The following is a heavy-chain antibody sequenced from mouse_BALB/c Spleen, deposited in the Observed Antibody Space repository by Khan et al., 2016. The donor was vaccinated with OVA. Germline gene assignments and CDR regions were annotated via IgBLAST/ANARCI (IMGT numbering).Heavy chain of an antibody. Sequence: SGPGLVKPSQSLSLTCTVTGYSITSDYAWNWIRQFPGNKLEWMGYISYSGSTNYNTSLKSRISITRDTSKNQFFLQLNSVTTEDTATYYCARDGSRYNYAMDYWGQGTSVTVSS. J-gene: IGHJ4*01. CDR3: ARDGSRYNYAMDY. CDR2: ISYSGST. D-gene: IGHD2-3*01. CDR1: GYSITSDYA. V-gene: IGHV3-2*02.